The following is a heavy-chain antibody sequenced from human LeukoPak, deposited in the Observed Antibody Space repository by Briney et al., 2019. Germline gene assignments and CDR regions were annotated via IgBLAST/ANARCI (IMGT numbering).Heavy chain of an antibody. D-gene: IGHD3-22*01. Sequence: PSETLSLTCTVSGGSISSGGYSWSWIRQHPGKGMEWLGYIYYSGSTYYNPSIKSRVTISVDTSKNQFSLKLSSVTAADTAVYYCARDPHPLYDSSGPHSQTWGQGTLVTVSS. V-gene: IGHV4-31*03. CDR2: IYYSGST. CDR1: GGSISSGGYS. J-gene: IGHJ5*02. CDR3: ARDPHPLYDSSGPHSQT.